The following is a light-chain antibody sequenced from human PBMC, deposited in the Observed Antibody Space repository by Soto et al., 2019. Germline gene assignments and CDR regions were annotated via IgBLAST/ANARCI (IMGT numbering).Light chain of an antibody. CDR2: AAS. CDR3: LQANSFPLT. J-gene: IGKJ4*01. CDR1: QDINIW. Sequence: DIQMTQSPSSVSASVGDRVTITCRASQDINIWLAWYQQKPGRAPKLLIYAASSLQSGVPSRFSGSGSGTDFTLTISSLQPEDFAAYYCLQANSFPLTFGRGTKVDSK. V-gene: IGKV1-12*01.